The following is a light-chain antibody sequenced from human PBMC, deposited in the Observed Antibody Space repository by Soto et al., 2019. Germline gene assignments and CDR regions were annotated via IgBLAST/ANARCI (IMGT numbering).Light chain of an antibody. V-gene: IGLV2-23*02. Sequence: QSVLTQPASVSGSPGQSITISCTGTSSDVRSYNLVSWYQQHPGKAPKLMIYEVSKRPSGVSNRFSASKSGNTASLAISGLQAEDEADYYCCSYAGDSTYVFGSGTKVTVL. CDR3: CSYAGDSTYV. CDR2: EVS. CDR1: SSDVRSYNL. J-gene: IGLJ1*01.